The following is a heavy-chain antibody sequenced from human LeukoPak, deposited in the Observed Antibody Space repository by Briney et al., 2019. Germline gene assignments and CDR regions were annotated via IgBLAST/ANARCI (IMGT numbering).Heavy chain of an antibody. D-gene: IGHD4-17*01. Sequence: SETLSLTCSVSGGSISTYYWSWLRQLPGKGLEWIGYIYYTGTTNYNPSLKSRVTISVDTSRNQFSLRLSSVTAADTAVYYCAREDPQTTVPEGMDVWGHGTTVIVSS. CDR3: AREDPQTTVPEGMDV. CDR2: IYYTGTT. CDR1: GGSISTYY. J-gene: IGHJ6*02. V-gene: IGHV4-59*01.